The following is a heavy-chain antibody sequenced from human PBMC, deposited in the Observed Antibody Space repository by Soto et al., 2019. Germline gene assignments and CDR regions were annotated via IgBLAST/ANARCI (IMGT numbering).Heavy chain of an antibody. V-gene: IGHV4-59*01. Sequence: PSETLSLTCTVSGGSISSYYWSWIRQPPGKGLEWIGYIYYSGSTNYNPSLKSRVTISVDTSKNQFSLKLSSVTAADTAVYYCARSHLYYDFWSGYPRYYYFDYWGQGTLVTVSS. CDR2: IYYSGST. D-gene: IGHD3-3*01. J-gene: IGHJ4*02. CDR3: ARSHLYYDFWSGYPRYYYFDY. CDR1: GGSISSYY.